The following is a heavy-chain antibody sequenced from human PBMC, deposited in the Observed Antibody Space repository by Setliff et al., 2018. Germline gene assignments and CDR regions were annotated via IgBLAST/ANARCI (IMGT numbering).Heavy chain of an antibody. CDR2: IIPLLGIA. J-gene: IGHJ4*02. CDR3: ARNIVPLN. CDR1: GGTFSHYA. Sequence: ASVKVSCKASGGTFSHYAINWVRQAPGQGLEWMGGIIPLLGIAKYAQKFQGRVTMTADTSTSTAYMELRSLRSDDTAIYYCARNIVPLNWGQGTLVTVSS. D-gene: IGHD5-12*01. V-gene: IGHV1-69*10.